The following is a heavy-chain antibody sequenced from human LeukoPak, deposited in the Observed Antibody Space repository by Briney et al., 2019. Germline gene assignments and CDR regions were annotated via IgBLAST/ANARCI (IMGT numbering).Heavy chain of an antibody. D-gene: IGHD2-15*01. CDR3: TREQDREASATVAGDY. V-gene: IGHV3-21*01. Sequence: PGGSLRLSCAASGFTFSSYSMNWVRQAPGKGLEWVSSISSSSSYIYYADSVKGRFTISRDNAKNSLYLQMNSLRAEDTAVYYCTREQDREASATVAGDYWGQGTLVTVSS. J-gene: IGHJ4*02. CDR2: ISSSSSYI. CDR1: GFTFSSYS.